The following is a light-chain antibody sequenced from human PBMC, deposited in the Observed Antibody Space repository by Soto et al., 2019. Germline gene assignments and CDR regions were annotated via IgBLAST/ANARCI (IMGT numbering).Light chain of an antibody. J-gene: IGKJ4*01. V-gene: IGKV3-11*01. Sequence: VLTQSPATLSLSPGEGASLSCRASQSISKYLAWYQQKPGQAPRLLIYDATNRATGIPARFSGSGYGTDFTLTISSLEPADFAVYVGQERSHWPSLTLGGGTKVEI. CDR1: QSISKY. CDR3: QERSHWPSLT. CDR2: DAT.